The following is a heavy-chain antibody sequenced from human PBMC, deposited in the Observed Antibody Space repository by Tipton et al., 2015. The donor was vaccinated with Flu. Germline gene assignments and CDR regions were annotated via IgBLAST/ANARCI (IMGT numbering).Heavy chain of an antibody. J-gene: IGHJ2*01. D-gene: IGHD6-13*01. Sequence: SLRLSCVASGFTFHTHWMNWVRQIPGKGLGWVANIRPDGSARNYVDSVKGRFTISRDNSKNSVHLQMDSLRVEDTAIYFCARDSTTEAAGTGWYFDLWGRGSLVTVSS. V-gene: IGHV3-7*01. CDR2: IRPDGSAR. CDR3: ARDSTTEAAGTGWYFDL. CDR1: GFTFHTHW.